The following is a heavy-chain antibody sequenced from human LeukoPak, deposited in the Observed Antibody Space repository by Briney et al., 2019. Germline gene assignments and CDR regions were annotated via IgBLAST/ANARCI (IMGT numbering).Heavy chain of an antibody. Sequence: ASVKVSCNASGYTFTGYYMHWVRQAPGQGLEWMGWINPNSGGTNYAQKFQGRVTMTRDTSISTAYMELSRLRSDDTAVYYCARSRNYYDSRGAFDVWGKGTTVTVSS. D-gene: IGHD3-22*01. CDR3: ARSRNYYDSRGAFDV. V-gene: IGHV1-2*02. J-gene: IGHJ6*04. CDR2: INPNSGGT. CDR1: GYTFTGYY.